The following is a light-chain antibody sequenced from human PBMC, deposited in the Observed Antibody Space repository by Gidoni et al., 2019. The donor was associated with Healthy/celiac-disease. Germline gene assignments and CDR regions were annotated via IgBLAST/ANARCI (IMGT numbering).Light chain of an antibody. V-gene: IGLV1-44*01. J-gene: IGLJ2*01. CDR2: SNN. CDR1: SSNIGSNT. Sequence: QSVLHQPPSASGNPGQRVTISCSGSSSNIGSNTVNWYQQLPGTAPKLLIYSNNQRPSGVPDRFSGSKSGTSASLAISGLQSEDEADYYCAAWDDSLNGVVFGGGTKLTVL. CDR3: AAWDDSLNGVV.